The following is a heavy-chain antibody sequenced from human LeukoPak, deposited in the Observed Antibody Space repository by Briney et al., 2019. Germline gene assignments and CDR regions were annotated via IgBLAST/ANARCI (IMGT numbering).Heavy chain of an antibody. D-gene: IGHD2-2*01. V-gene: IGHV1-3*01. CDR3: ARDYGYCSSTSCPGNWFDP. CDR2: INAGNGNT. Sequence: GASVKVSCKASGYTFTSYAMHWVRQAPGQRLEWMGWINAGNGNTKYSQKFRGRVTITRDTSASTAYMELSSLRSEDTAVYYCARDYGYCSSTSCPGNWFDPWGQGTLVTVSS. CDR1: GYTFTSYA. J-gene: IGHJ5*02.